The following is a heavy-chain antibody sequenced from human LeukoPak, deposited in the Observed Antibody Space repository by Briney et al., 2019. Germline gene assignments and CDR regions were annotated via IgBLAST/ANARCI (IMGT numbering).Heavy chain of an antibody. D-gene: IGHD3-22*01. CDR2: IRWNSGSI. CDR3: AKDIGRDSSGVDY. CDR1: GFTVDDYA. Sequence: YLRLSSAAYGFTVDDYARHWVRQAPGKGLEWVSGIRWNSGSIGYADSVKGRFTISRDNAKNSLYLQMNSLRAEDTALYYCAKDIGRDSSGVDYWGQGTLVTVSS. V-gene: IGHV3-9*01. J-gene: IGHJ4*02.